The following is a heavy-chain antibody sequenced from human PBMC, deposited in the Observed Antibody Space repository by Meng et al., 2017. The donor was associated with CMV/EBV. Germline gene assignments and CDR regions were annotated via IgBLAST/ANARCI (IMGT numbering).Heavy chain of an antibody. J-gene: IGHJ4*02. D-gene: IGHD3-22*01. V-gene: IGHV1-58*01. Sequence: SVKVSCKASGFTFTSSAVQWVRQARGQRLEWIGWIVVGSGNTNYAQKFQERVTITGDMSTSTAYMELSSLRSEDTAVYYCAADPMIVVVITTVRVFDYWGQGTLVTVSS. CDR2: IVVGSGNT. CDR1: GFTFTSSA. CDR3: AADPMIVVVITTVRVFDY.